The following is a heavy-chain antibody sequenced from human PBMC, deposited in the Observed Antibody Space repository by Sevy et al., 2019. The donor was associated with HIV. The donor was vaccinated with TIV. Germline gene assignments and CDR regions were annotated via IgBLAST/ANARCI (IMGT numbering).Heavy chain of an antibody. D-gene: IGHD6-19*01. Sequence: GGSLRLSCAASGFTFSSYGMHWVRQAPGKGLDWVTVISYDGSNKYYADSVKGRFTISRDNSKSTVYLQMNSLRVEDTAVYYCARGWQWLVRDWFDSWGQGTLVTVSS. CDR3: ARGWQWLVRDWFDS. CDR2: ISYDGSNK. V-gene: IGHV3-30*03. J-gene: IGHJ5*01. CDR1: GFTFSSYG.